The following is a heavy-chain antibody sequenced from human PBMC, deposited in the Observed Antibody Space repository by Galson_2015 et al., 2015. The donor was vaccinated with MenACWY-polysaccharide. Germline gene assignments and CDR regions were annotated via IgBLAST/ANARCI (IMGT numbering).Heavy chain of an antibody. CDR2: IKSKPNGGTL. Sequence: SLRLSCAGSGFIFSNAWMNWVRQAPGKGLEWVGRIKSKPNGGTLDYAAPVKGRFSISRDDSKNTVYLQMNSLKTEDTAVYYCVTGLTWDYWGQGTLVTVSS. J-gene: IGHJ4*02. V-gene: IGHV3-15*01. D-gene: IGHD4/OR15-4a*01. CDR3: VTGLTWDY. CDR1: GFIFSNAW.